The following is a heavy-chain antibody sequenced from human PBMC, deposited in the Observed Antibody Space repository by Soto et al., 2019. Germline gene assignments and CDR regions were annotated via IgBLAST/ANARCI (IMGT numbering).Heavy chain of an antibody. V-gene: IGHV1-69*02. CDR3: ATAVAGTSFDY. CDR2: IIPILGIA. J-gene: IGHJ4*02. D-gene: IGHD6-19*01. Sequence: QVQLVQSGAEVKKPGSSVKVSCKASGGTFSSYTISWVRQAPGQGLEWMGRIIPILGIANYAQKFQGRVTITADKSTSTAYMELSSLRSEDTAVYYCATAVAGTSFDYWGQGTLVTGSS. CDR1: GGTFSSYT.